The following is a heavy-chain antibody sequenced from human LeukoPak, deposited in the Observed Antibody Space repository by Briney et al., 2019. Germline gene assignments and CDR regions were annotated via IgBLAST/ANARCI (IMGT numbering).Heavy chain of an antibody. J-gene: IGHJ4*02. CDR1: GFTFSSYG. D-gene: IGHD1-14*01. CDR2: IWYDGSNK. CDR3: TRYNNDHFDY. Sequence: GRSLRLSCAASGFTFSSYGMHWVRQAPGKGLEWVAVIWYDGSNKYYADSVKGRFTISRDNSKNTMSVQMDDLRAEDTAVYYCTRYNNDHFDYWGQGTLVTVSS. V-gene: IGHV3-33*01.